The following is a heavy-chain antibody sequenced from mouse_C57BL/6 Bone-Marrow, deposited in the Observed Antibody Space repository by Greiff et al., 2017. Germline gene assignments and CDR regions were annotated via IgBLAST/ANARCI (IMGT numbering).Heavy chain of an antibody. D-gene: IGHD2-13*01. CDR3: ARYGDYPFDV. CDR1: GYTFTSYW. V-gene: IGHV1-52*01. CDR2: IDPSDSET. Sequence: QVQLQQPGAELVRPGSSVKLSCKASGYTFTSYWLHWVKQRPLQGLEWIGNIDPSDSETHYNQKFKDKATLTVDKSSSTAYMQRSSLTSEDSAVYYCARYGDYPFDVWGTGTTVSVSS. J-gene: IGHJ1*03.